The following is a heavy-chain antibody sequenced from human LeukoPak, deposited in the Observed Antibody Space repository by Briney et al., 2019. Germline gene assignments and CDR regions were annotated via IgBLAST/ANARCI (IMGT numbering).Heavy chain of an antibody. D-gene: IGHD2-15*01. CDR1: GGSFSGYY. V-gene: IGHV4-34*01. J-gene: IGHJ4*02. CDR2: INHSGST. Sequence: SETLSLTCTVYGGSFSGYYWSWIRQPPGKGLEWIGEINHSGSTNYNPSLKSRVTISVDTSKNQFSLKLSSVTAADTAVYYCARGLNKYCSGGSCYSGSWGQGTLVTVSS. CDR3: ARGLNKYCSGGSCYSGS.